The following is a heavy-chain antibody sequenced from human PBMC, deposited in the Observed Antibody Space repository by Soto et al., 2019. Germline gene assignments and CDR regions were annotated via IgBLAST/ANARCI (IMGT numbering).Heavy chain of an antibody. D-gene: IGHD3-3*01. CDR2: IIPIFGTA. V-gene: IGHV1-69*01. Sequence: QVQLVQSGAEVKKPGSSVKVSCKASGGTFSSYAISWVRQAPGQGLEWMGGIIPIFGTANYAQKFQGRVTITADESTSTAYMGLSSLRSEDTAVYYCARVREHDFWSGYSSVYYYYGMDVWGQGTTVTVSS. CDR3: ARVREHDFWSGYSSVYYYYGMDV. CDR1: GGTFSSYA. J-gene: IGHJ6*02.